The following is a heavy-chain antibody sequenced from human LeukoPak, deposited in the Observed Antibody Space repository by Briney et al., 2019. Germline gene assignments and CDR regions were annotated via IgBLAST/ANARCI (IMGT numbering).Heavy chain of an antibody. CDR1: GVTFSSYE. CDR2: ISGGGSTI. CDR3: ARDIKVRGVYFDY. Sequence: GGSLRLSCAASGVTFSSYEMNWVRQAPGKGLEWVSYISGGGSTIYYADSVKGRFTFSRDNAKNSLYLQMNSLRAEDTAVYYCARDIKVRGVYFDYWGQGTLVTVSS. D-gene: IGHD3-10*01. V-gene: IGHV3-48*03. J-gene: IGHJ4*02.